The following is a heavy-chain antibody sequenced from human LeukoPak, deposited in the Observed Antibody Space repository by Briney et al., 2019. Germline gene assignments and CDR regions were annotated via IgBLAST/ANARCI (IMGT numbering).Heavy chain of an antibody. CDR2: MNPNSGNT. J-gene: IGHJ6*03. CDR3: ARGYYGSGSYPIDYYYYYYMDV. CDR1: GYTFTSYD. V-gene: IGHV1-8*03. Sequence: ASVKVSCKASGYTFTSYDINWVRQAPGQGLEWMGWMNPNSGNTGYAQKFQGRVTITRNTSIGTAYMELSSLRSEDTAVYYCARGYYGSGSYPIDYYYYYYMDVWGKGTTVTVSS. D-gene: IGHD3-10*01.